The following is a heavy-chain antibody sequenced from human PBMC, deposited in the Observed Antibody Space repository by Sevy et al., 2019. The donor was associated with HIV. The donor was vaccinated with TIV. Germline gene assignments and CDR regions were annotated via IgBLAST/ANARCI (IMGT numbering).Heavy chain of an antibody. J-gene: IGHJ3*02. CDR1: GFTFSSYS. V-gene: IGHV3-21*01. CDR2: ISSSSNYI. CDR3: ARGYCSGTSCSSGRAWVAFDI. Sequence: GGSLRLSCAVSGFTFSSYSMNWVRQAPGMGLEWVSSISSSSNYIYYADSVKGRFTISRDNAKDSLFLQMNRLRAEDTAIYYCARGYCSGTSCSSGRAWVAFDIWGQGTMVTVSS. D-gene: IGHD2-15*01.